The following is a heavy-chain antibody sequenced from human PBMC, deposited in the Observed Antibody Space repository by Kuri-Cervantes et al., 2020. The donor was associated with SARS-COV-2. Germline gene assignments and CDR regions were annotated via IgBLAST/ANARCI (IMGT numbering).Heavy chain of an antibody. Sequence: ASVKVSCKASGYTFTGYYMHWVRQAPGQGLEWMGWINPNSGGTNYAQKFQGRITMTRDTSTSTAYMELRRLRSDDTAVYYCARDFGGPGYLPAVGFDYWGQGTLVTVLL. CDR3: ARDFGGPGYLPAVGFDY. J-gene: IGHJ4*02. V-gene: IGHV1-2*02. CDR2: INPNSGGT. D-gene: IGHD6-19*01. CDR1: GYTFTGYY.